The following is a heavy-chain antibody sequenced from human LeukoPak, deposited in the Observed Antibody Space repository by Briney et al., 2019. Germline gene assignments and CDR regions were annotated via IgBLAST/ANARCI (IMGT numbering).Heavy chain of an antibody. CDR1: GYTFTGYY. CDR2: INPNSGGT. Sequence: ASVKVSYKASGYTFTGYYMHWVRQAPGRGLEWMGWINPNSGGTNYAQKFQGRVTMTMDTSISTAYMELSRLRSDDTAVYYCAGAPYYYDSSGPFDYWGQGTLVTVSS. D-gene: IGHD3-22*01. J-gene: IGHJ4*02. CDR3: AGAPYYYDSSGPFDY. V-gene: IGHV1-2*02.